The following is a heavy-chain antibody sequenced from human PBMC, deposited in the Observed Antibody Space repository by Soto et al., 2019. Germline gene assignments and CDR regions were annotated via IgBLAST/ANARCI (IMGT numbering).Heavy chain of an antibody. CDR2: IKSKTDGGTT. V-gene: IGHV3-15*01. Sequence: PGGSLRLSCAASGFTFSNAWMSWVHQAPGKGLEWVGRIKSKTDGGTTDYAAPVKGRFTISRDDSKNTLYLQMNSLKTEDTAVYYCTTDSLYDYVWGSYLAHIDYWGQGTLVTVSS. D-gene: IGHD3-16*01. CDR3: TTDSLYDYVWGSYLAHIDY. J-gene: IGHJ4*02. CDR1: GFTFSNAW.